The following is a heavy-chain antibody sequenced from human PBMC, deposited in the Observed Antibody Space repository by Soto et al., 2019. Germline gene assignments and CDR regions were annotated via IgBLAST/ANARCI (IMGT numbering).Heavy chain of an antibody. J-gene: IGHJ4*02. Sequence: EVQLVESGGGLVQPGGSLRLSCAASGFTFSSYWMTWVRQAPGKGLEWVANIKQDGSEKYYVDSVKGRVTISRDNAKNSLYLQMNSLRAEDTAVYYCARDRLAYCGGNCYAYFDYWGQGTLVTVSS. V-gene: IGHV3-7*01. CDR1: GFTFSSYW. D-gene: IGHD2-21*01. CDR2: IKQDGSEK. CDR3: ARDRLAYCGGNCYAYFDY.